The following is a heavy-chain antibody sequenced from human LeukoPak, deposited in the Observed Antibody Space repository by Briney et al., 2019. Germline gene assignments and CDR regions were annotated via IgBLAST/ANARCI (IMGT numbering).Heavy chain of an antibody. J-gene: IGHJ4*02. D-gene: IGHD3-22*01. Sequence: GGSLRLSCAASGFTSSSYAMSWVRQAPGKGLEWVSAISGSGGSTYYADSVKGRFTISRDNSKNTLYLQMNSLRAEDTAVYYCAKASAMIVVVSKHFDYWGQGTLVTVSS. CDR1: GFTSSSYA. CDR2: ISGSGGST. V-gene: IGHV3-23*01. CDR3: AKASAMIVVVSKHFDY.